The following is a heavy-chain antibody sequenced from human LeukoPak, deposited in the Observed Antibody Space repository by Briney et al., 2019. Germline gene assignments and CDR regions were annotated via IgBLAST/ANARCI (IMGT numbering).Heavy chain of an antibody. CDR3: ARPYYDFWSGYYAGGSHYYYYMDV. J-gene: IGHJ6*03. CDR2: ISSSSSYI. V-gene: IGHV3-21*01. CDR1: GFTFSRYS. Sequence: GGSLRLSCAASGFTFSRYSMNWVRQAPGKGLEWVSSISSSSSYIYYADSVKGRFTISRDNAKNSLYLQMNSLRAEDTAVYYCARPYYDFWSGYYAGGSHYYYYMDVWGKGTTVTVSS. D-gene: IGHD3-3*01.